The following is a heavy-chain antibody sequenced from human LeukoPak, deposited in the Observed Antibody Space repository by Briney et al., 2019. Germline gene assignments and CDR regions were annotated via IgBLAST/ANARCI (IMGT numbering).Heavy chain of an antibody. J-gene: IGHJ5*02. D-gene: IGHD3-9*01. Sequence: SETLSLTCAVYGGSFSGYYWSWIRQPPGKVLEWIGEINHSGSTNYNPSLKSRVTISVDTSKNQFSLKLSSVTAADTAVYYCARVFLPLRYFDWLSWFDPWGQGTLVTVSS. CDR3: ARVFLPLRYFDWLSWFDP. CDR2: INHSGST. CDR1: GGSFSGYY. V-gene: IGHV4-34*01.